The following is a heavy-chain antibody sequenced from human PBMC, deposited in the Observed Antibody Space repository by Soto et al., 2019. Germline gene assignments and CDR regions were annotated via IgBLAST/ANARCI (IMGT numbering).Heavy chain of an antibody. V-gene: IGHV3-23*01. CDR3: AKGRESSGSYRPFDY. J-gene: IGHJ4*02. D-gene: IGHD3-22*01. Sequence: GGSLRVSCAASGFTFSSYAMSWVRQAPGKGLEWVSAISGGGVATYYADSVKGRFTISRDNSKNTLYLQMNSLRAEDTAVYYCAKGRESSGSYRPFDYWGQGTLVTVSS. CDR2: ISGGGVAT. CDR1: GFTFSSYA.